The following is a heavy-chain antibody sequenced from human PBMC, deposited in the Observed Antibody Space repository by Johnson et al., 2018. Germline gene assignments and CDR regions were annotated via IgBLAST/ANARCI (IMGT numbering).Heavy chain of an antibody. V-gene: IGHV4-59*01. J-gene: IGHJ6*03. CDR1: GGSISGYY. CDR3: ARIAMTGGYYYMDV. CDR2: IYYSGST. D-gene: IGHD3-9*01. Sequence: QVQLQESGPGLVKPSETLSLTCTVSGGSISGYYWSWIRQPPGKGLDWIGYIYYSGSTNYNPSLKSRVTISVDPSKNQFSLNLRSVTAADTAGYYCARIAMTGGYYYMDVWGKGTTVTVSS.